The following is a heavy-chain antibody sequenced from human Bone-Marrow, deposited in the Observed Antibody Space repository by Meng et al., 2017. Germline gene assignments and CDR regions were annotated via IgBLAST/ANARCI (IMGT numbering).Heavy chain of an antibody. D-gene: IGHD4-17*01. CDR3: ARPDYGDYLYYFDY. V-gene: IGHV4-4*02. CDR1: CGTSSSSNC. Sequence: NPAGPLSFATAVSCGTSSSSNCSSWDRQPPGKGLEWIGKIYQSGSTNYNPSLKSRVTISVDKSKNQFSLKLSSLTAADTAVYYCARPDYGDYLYYFDYWGQGALVTVSS. J-gene: IGHJ4*02. CDR2: IYQSGST.